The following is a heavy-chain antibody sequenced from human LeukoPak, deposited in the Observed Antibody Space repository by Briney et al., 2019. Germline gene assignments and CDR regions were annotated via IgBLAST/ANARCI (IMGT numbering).Heavy chain of an antibody. Sequence: GGSLRLSCAASGFTFTSYALSWVRQAPGKGLEWVSAISGNRGDSTHYADSVKGRFTISRDNSKNTIYLQMNSLRAEDTAVYYCAKVESGGYSFGNFDFWGQGTLVAVSS. J-gene: IGHJ4*02. CDR3: AKVESGGYSFGNFDF. V-gene: IGHV3-23*01. D-gene: IGHD5-18*01. CDR2: ISGNRGDST. CDR1: GFTFTSYA.